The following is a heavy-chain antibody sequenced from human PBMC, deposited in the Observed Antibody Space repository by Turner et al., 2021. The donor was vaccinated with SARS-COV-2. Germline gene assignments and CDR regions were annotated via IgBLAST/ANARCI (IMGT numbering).Heavy chain of an antibody. CDR3: ARRDDAFDI. J-gene: IGHJ3*02. V-gene: IGHV3-30*04. Sequence: QVELVESGGGVVQPGRSLGLSCAASEFIFSDFSMHWVRQAPGKGLEWVSAISPAGKKAYYADSVNGRFTISRDNSKNTVYLQMNSLRAEDTAVYYCARRDDAFDIWGQGTMLTVSS. CDR2: ISPAGKKA. CDR1: EFIFSDFS.